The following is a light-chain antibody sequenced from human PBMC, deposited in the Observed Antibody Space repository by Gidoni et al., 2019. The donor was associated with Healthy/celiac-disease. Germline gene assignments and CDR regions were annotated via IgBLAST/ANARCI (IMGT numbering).Light chain of an antibody. CDR1: QSVSSN. CDR3: QQYNNWPSLT. J-gene: IGKJ4*01. Sequence: EIVMTQSPATLSVSPGERATLSCRASQSVSSNLAWYQQKPGQAPRLLIYGASTRATGIPARFSGSGSGTEFTLTISSLHSEYFAVYYCQQYNNWPSLTFGGGTKVEFK. V-gene: IGKV3-15*01. CDR2: GAS.